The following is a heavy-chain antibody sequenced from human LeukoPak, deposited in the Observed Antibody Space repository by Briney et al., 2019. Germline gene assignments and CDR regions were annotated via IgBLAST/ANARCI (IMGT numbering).Heavy chain of an antibody. J-gene: IGHJ4*02. CDR2: IDPKSGDR. Sequence: ASVKVSCKASGYTSTDHYIHWVRQAPGQGLEWMGRIDPKSGDRDYPQKFQARVAMTRDTSINTVYMELSNLRSDDAAVYYCARGKYRNAVDYWGQGTRVTVST. D-gene: IGHD5-18*01. CDR1: GYTSTDHY. V-gene: IGHV1-2*06. CDR3: ARGKYRNAVDY.